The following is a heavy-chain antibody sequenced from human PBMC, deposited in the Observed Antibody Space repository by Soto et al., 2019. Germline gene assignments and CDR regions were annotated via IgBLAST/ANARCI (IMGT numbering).Heavy chain of an antibody. CDR3: ARSYYDILISWFEP. J-gene: IGHJ5*02. D-gene: IGHD3-9*01. Sequence: SETLSLTCTVSGGSISSGGYYWSWIRQHPGKGLEWIGYIYYSGSTYYNPSLKSRVTISVDTSKNQFSLKLSSVTAADTAVYYCARSYYDILISWFEPWGQGTLVTVSS. V-gene: IGHV4-31*03. CDR2: IYYSGST. CDR1: GGSISSGGYY.